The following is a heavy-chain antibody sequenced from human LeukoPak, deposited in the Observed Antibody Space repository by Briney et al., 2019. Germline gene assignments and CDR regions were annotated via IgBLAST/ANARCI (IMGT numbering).Heavy chain of an antibody. V-gene: IGHV3-7*01. J-gene: IGHJ3*02. CDR3: ARYYDPAVGDAFDI. CDR1: GFRFGSDW. D-gene: IGHD3-16*01. CDR2: INPDGNEK. Sequence: GGSLRLSCAASGFRFGSDWMTWVRQAPGKGLEWVANINPDGNEKYYVDSVKGRFTISRDNGKNSLYLQLNSLRAEDTAVCYCARYYDPAVGDAFDIWGQGTMVTVSS.